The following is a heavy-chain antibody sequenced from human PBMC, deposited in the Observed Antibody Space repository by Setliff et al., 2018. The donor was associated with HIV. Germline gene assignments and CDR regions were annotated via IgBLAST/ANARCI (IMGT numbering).Heavy chain of an antibody. CDR3: ARDATSEGYMDV. J-gene: IGHJ6*03. CDR1: GGSISSYS. V-gene: IGHV4-4*08. CDR2: IYTSGST. Sequence: SETLSLTCAVSGGSISSYSWSWIRQPPGKGLEWIGYIYTSGSTNYNPSLKSRVTISVDTSENQFSLKLTSVTAADTAMYFCARDATSEGYMDVWGKGTTVTVSS.